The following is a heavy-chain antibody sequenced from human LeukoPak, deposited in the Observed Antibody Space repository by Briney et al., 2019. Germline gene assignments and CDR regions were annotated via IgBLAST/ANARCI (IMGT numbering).Heavy chain of an antibody. CDR1: GYTLTELS. Sequence: ASVKVSCKVSGYTLTELSMHWVRQAPGKGLEWMGGFDPEDGETIYAQKFQGRVTMTEDTSTDTAYMELSSLRSEDTAVYYCATGSYYDFWSGYEFDHWGQGTLVTVSS. CDR2: FDPEDGET. V-gene: IGHV1-24*01. J-gene: IGHJ5*02. CDR3: ATGSYYDFWSGYEFDH. D-gene: IGHD3-3*01.